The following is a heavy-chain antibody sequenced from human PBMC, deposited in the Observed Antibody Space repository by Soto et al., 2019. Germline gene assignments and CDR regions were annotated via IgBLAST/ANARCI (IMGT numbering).Heavy chain of an antibody. D-gene: IGHD2-15*01. V-gene: IGHV3-30*18. CDR3: AKDTGYCSRGSCFPLDY. CDR1: GFTFSSYG. J-gene: IGHJ4*02. Sequence: PGGSLRLSCAASGFTFSSYGMHWVLQAPCKGLEWVAVISYDGSNKYYADSVKGRFTISRDNSKNTLYLQMNSLRAEDTAVYYYAKDTGYCSRGSCFPLDYWGQGTLVTVTS. CDR2: ISYDGSNK.